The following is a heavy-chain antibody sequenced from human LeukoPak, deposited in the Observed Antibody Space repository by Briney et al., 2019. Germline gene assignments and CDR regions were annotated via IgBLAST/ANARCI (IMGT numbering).Heavy chain of an antibody. V-gene: IGHV3-48*04. CDR2: ISSSSSGI. Sequence: PGRSLRLSCAASGFIFSSYSMTWVRQAPGKGLEWVSYISSSSSGIYYADSVKGRFTISRDNAKDSLWLQMNSLRAEDTAVYYCARVAGIHALDIWGQGTMVTVSS. CDR1: GFIFSSYS. J-gene: IGHJ3*02. CDR3: ARVAGIHALDI.